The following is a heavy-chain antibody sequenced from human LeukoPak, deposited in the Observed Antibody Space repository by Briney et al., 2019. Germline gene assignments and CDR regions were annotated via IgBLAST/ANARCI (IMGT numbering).Heavy chain of an antibody. J-gene: IGHJ4*02. CDR3: ARDRALFEYSSSSFDY. CDR2: IYYSGST. V-gene: IGHV4-39*07. Sequence: SEALSLICSVSGDSISSSTYYWGWIRQPPGKGLEWIGSIYYSGSTYSNPSLKSRVTISVDTSKNQFSLKLSSVTAADTAVYYCARDRALFEYSSSSFDYWGQGTLVTVSS. D-gene: IGHD6-6*01. CDR1: GDSISSSTYY.